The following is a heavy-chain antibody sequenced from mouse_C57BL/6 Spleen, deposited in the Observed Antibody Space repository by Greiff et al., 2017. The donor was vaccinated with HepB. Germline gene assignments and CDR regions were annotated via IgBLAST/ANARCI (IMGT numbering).Heavy chain of an antibody. CDR2: ISNLAYSI. V-gene: IGHV5-15*01. Sequence: EVKLMESGGGLVQPGGSLKLSCAASGFTFSDYGMAWVRQAPRKGPEWVAFISNLAYSIYYADTVTGRFTISRENAKNTLYLEMSSLRSEDTAMYYCARSYYSNWYFDVWGTGTTVTVSS. J-gene: IGHJ1*03. CDR1: GFTFSDYG. D-gene: IGHD2-5*01. CDR3: ARSYYSNWYFDV.